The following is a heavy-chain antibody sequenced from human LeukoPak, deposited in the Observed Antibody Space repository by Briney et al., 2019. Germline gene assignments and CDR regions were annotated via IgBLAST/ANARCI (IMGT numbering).Heavy chain of an antibody. CDR1: GGSISSYY. D-gene: IGHD6-13*01. CDR3: ARDSSSWPYNWFDP. J-gene: IGHJ5*02. V-gene: IGHV4-4*07. CDR2: IYTSGST. Sequence: PPETLSLTCTVSGGSISSYYWSWIRQPAGKGLEWIGRIYTSGSTNYNPSLKSRVTMSVDTSKNQFSLKLSSVTATDTAVYYCARDSSSWPYNWFDPWGQGTLVTVSS.